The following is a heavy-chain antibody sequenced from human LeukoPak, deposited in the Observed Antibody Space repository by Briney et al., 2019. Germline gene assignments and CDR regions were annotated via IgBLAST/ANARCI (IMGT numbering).Heavy chain of an antibody. CDR2: IYPGDSDT. V-gene: IGHV5-51*01. CDR3: ARQGGYYGSGLNFDY. D-gene: IGHD3-10*01. Sequence: GESLKISCKGSGYSFTSYWIGWVRQMPGKGLEWMGIIYPGDSDTRYSPSFQGQVTISADKPISTAYLQWSSLKASDTAMYYCARQGGYYGSGLNFDYWGQGTLVTVSS. CDR1: GYSFTSYW. J-gene: IGHJ4*02.